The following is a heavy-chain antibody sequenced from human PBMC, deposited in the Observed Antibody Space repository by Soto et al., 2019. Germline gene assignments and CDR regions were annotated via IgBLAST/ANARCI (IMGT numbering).Heavy chain of an antibody. V-gene: IGHV3-33*01. CDR3: ARYDSSGYYYGFDY. J-gene: IGHJ4*02. D-gene: IGHD3-22*01. CDR2: TWYDGSNK. Sequence: QVQLVESGGGVVQPGRSLSLSCVASGFTFSSYGMHWVRQAPGKGLEWVAVTWYDGSNKYYADSVKGRFTISRDNSKNTRYLQRNSLSAEDTAVYYCARYDSSGYYYGFDYRGQGALVTVSS. CDR1: GFTFSSYG.